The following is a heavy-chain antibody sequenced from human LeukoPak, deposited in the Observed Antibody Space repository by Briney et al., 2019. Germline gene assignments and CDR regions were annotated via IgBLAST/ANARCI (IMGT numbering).Heavy chain of an antibody. D-gene: IGHD3-22*01. J-gene: IGHJ6*03. CDR1: GGSISSYY. CDR3: ARGSSGYQYYYYYMDV. Sequence: SETLSLTCTVSGGSISSYYWSWIRQPPGKGLEWIGYIYYSGSTNYNPSLKSRVTISVDTSKNQFSLKLSSVTAADTAVYYCARGSSGYQYYYYYMDVWGKGTTVTISS. CDR2: IYYSGST. V-gene: IGHV4-59*01.